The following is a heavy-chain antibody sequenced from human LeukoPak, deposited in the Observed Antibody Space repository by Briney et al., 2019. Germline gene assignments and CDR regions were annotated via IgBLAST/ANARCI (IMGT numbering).Heavy chain of an antibody. Sequence: GGSLRLSCAASGFTFSSYEMNWVRQAPGKVLEWVSYISSSGSTIYYADSVKGRFTISRDNAKNSLYLQMNSLRAEDTAVYYCARETESINYYESSGYGWFDPWGQGTLVTVSS. CDR1: GFTFSSYE. J-gene: IGHJ5*02. CDR3: ARETESINYYESSGYGWFDP. V-gene: IGHV3-48*03. CDR2: ISSSGSTI. D-gene: IGHD3-22*01.